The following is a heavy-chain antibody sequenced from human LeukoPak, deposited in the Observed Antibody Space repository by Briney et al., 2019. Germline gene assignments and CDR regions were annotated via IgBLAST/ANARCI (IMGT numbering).Heavy chain of an antibody. J-gene: IGHJ4*02. CDR2: ISSSSSTI. CDR3: APLEDYYDSSGYPR. D-gene: IGHD3-22*01. V-gene: IGHV3-48*04. Sequence: GGSLRLSCAASGFTFSSYSMNWVRQAPGKGLEWVSYISSSSSTIYYADSVKGRFTISRDNAKNSLYLQMNSLRAEDTAVYYCAPLEDYYDSSGYPRRGQGTLVTVSS. CDR1: GFTFSSYS.